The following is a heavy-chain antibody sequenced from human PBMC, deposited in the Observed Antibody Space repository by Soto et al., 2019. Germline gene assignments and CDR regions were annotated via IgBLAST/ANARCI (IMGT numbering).Heavy chain of an antibody. D-gene: IGHD3-3*02. J-gene: IGHJ6*02. CDR3: ARDKDRPQLGGNYYYILDV. V-gene: IGHV1-69*12. Sequence: QVQLEQSGAEVKKPGSSVKVSCKASGGTFRTSAISWVRQAPGQGLEWMGGIMPIFRTPDYAQKFQGRVIITAAEFTGTAYMELSGLRSDDTAVYYCARDKDRPQLGGNYYYILDVWGQGTTITVSS. CDR2: IMPIFRTP. CDR1: GGTFRTSA.